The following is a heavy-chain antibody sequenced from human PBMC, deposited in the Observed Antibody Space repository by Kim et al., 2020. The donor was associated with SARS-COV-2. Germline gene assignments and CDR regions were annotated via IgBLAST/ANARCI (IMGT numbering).Heavy chain of an antibody. CDR2: ISSSSSTI. CDR1: GFTFSSYS. D-gene: IGHD2-2*01. V-gene: IGHV3-48*02. Sequence: GGSLRLSCAASGFTFSSYSMNWVRQAPGKGLEWVSYISSSSSTIYYAHSVKGRFTISRDNAKNSLYLQMNSLRDEDTAVYYCAIKYQLLVPGAYYYYGMDVWGQGTTVTVSS. J-gene: IGHJ6*02. CDR3: AIKYQLLVPGAYYYYGMDV.